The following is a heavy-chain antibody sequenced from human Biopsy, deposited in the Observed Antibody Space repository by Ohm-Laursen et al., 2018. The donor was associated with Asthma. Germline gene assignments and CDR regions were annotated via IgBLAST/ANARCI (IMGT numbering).Heavy chain of an antibody. D-gene: IGHD6-19*01. CDR1: GFTFDDYG. CDR3: ARGDSSGWSHYYFDY. Sequence: SLRLSCAASGFTFDDYGMHWVRQAPGKGLEWVSVIYSGGTSHTADSVRGRFTISRDFSKNTLHLQMHSLRVEDTAVYYCARGDSSGWSHYYFDYWGQGTLVTVSS. J-gene: IGHJ4*02. CDR2: IYSGGTS. V-gene: IGHV3-53*01.